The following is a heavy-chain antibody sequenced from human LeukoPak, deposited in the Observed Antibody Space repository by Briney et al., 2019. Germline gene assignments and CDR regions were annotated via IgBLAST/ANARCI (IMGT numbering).Heavy chain of an antibody. Sequence: GGSLRLSCAASGFTFSSYGMHWVRQAPGKGLEWVAVIWYDGSNKYYADSVKGRFTIPRDNSKNTLYLQMNSLRAEDTAVYYCAREGPDSSGYYATRNPFDYWGQGTLVTVSS. CDR1: GFTFSSYG. V-gene: IGHV3-33*01. CDR2: IWYDGSNK. CDR3: AREGPDSSGYYATRNPFDY. J-gene: IGHJ4*02. D-gene: IGHD3-22*01.